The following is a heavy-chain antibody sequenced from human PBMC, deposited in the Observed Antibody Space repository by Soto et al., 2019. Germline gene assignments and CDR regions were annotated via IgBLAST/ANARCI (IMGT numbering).Heavy chain of an antibody. Sequence: QVPLVQSGAEVKKPGASVKVSCKASGYTFTSYGISWVRQAPGQGLEWMGWISAYNGNTNYAQKLQGRVTMTTDTSTSTAYMELRSLRSDDTAVYYCARVAHCSSTSCYMVFWFDPWGQGTLVTVSS. J-gene: IGHJ5*02. CDR1: GYTFTSYG. CDR3: ARVAHCSSTSCYMVFWFDP. D-gene: IGHD2-2*02. V-gene: IGHV1-18*01. CDR2: ISAYNGNT.